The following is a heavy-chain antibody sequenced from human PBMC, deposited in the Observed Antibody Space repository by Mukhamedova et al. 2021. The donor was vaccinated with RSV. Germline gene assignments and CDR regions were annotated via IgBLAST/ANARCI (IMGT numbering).Heavy chain of an antibody. Sequence: EYAASVKGRFTMSRDDSKKTTYLQMNSLKTEDTAVYYCISKYGVYSSSPFLDYWGQGALVTVSS. V-gene: IGHV3-73*01. D-gene: IGHD6-6*01. J-gene: IGHJ4*02. CDR3: ISKYGVYSSSPFLDY.